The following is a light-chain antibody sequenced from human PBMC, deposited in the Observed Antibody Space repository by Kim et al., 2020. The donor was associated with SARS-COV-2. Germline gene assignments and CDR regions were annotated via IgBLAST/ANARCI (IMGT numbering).Light chain of an antibody. CDR1: QSVSSSY. V-gene: IGKV3-20*01. Sequence: EIVLTQSPGTLSLSPGERATLSCRASQSVSSSYLAWYQQKPGQAPRLLIYGASSRATGIPDRFSGSGSGTDFTLTISRLEPEDFAVYYCQQYGNSPRPWTFGQGTKVDIK. J-gene: IGKJ1*01. CDR2: GAS. CDR3: QQYGNSPRPWT.